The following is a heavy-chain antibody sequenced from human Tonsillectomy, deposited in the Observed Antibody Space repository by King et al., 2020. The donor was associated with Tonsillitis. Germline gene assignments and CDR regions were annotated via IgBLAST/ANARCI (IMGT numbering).Heavy chain of an antibody. D-gene: IGHD6-6*01. Sequence: VQLVESGGGVVQPGRSLRLSCAASGFTFSSYAMHWVRQAPGKGLEWVAVISYDGSNKYYADSVKGRFTISRDNSKNTLYLQVNSLRPEDTAVYYCARGKAAPTFDYWGQGTLVTVSS. J-gene: IGHJ4*02. CDR2: ISYDGSNK. V-gene: IGHV3-30*01. CDR3: ARGKAAPTFDY. CDR1: GFTFSSYA.